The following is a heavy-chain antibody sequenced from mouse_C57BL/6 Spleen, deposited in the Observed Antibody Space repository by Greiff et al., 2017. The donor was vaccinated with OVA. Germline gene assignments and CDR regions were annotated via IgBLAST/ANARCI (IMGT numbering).Heavy chain of an antibody. J-gene: IGHJ2*01. D-gene: IGHD1-1*01. V-gene: IGHV1-52*01. CDR2: IDPSDSET. CDR1: GYTFTSYW. Sequence: QVQLQQPGAELVRPGSSVKLSCKASGYTFTSYWMHWVKQRPIQGLEWIGNIDPSDSETHYNQKFKDKATLTVDKSSSTAYMQLSSLTSEDSAVYYCARCGYVSSSYFDYWGQGTTLTVSS. CDR3: ARCGYVSSSYFDY.